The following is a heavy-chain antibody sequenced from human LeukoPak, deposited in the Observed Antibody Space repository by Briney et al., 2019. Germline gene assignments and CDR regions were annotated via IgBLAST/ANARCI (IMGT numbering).Heavy chain of an antibody. J-gene: IGHJ5*02. CDR2: INTNTGNP. D-gene: IGHD5-18*01. V-gene: IGHV7-4-1*02. CDR1: GYTFTSYA. CDR3: ATAAMVSTYSWFDP. Sequence: AASVKVSCKASGYTFTSYAMNWVRQAPGQGLEWMGWINTNTGNPTYAQGFTGRFVFSLDTSVSTTYLQISSLKAEDTAVYYCATAAMVSTYSWFDPWGQGTLVTVSS.